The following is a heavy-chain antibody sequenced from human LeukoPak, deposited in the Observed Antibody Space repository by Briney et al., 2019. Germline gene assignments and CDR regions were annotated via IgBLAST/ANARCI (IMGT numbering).Heavy chain of an antibody. CDR2: IIPIFGTA. Sequence: SVKVSCKASGGTFSSYAISWVRQAPGQGLEWMGGIIPIFGTANYAQKFQGRVTITTDESTSTAYMELSSLRSEDTAVYNCARVSIVLVVAASPFDYWGQGTLVTVSS. V-gene: IGHV1-69*05. CDR1: GGTFSSYA. D-gene: IGHD2-15*01. CDR3: ARVSIVLVVAASPFDY. J-gene: IGHJ4*02.